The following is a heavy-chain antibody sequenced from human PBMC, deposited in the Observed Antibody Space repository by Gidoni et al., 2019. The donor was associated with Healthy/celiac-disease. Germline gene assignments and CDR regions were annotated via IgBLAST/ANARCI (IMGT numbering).Heavy chain of an antibody. CDR3: ARVRSQWLVQDAFDI. D-gene: IGHD6-19*01. CDR2: ISYDGSNK. Sequence: QVQLVESGGGVVSPGRSLRLSCAASGFTFCSYAMHWVCQAPGKGLEWVAVISYDGSNKYYADSVKGRFTISRDNSKNTLYLQMNSLRAENTAVYYCARVRSQWLVQDAFDIWGQGTMVTVSS. V-gene: IGHV3-30-3*01. J-gene: IGHJ3*02. CDR1: GFTFCSYA.